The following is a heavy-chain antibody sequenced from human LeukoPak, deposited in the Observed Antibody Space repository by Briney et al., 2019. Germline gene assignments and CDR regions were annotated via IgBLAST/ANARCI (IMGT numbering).Heavy chain of an antibody. CDR3: ARGGYSYGYMGYSDY. CDR1: GYTFNYHG. CDR2: ISAYTGNT. Sequence: VASVKVSCKASGYTFNYHGITWVRQAPGQGLEWMGWISAYTGNTNYAQNLQGRVTMTTDTSTSTAYMELRSLRSDDTALYYCARGGYSYGYMGYSDYWGQGTLVTVSS. J-gene: IGHJ4*02. D-gene: IGHD5-18*01. V-gene: IGHV1-18*01.